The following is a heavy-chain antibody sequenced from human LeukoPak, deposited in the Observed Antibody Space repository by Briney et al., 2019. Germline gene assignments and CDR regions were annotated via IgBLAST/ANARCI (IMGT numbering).Heavy chain of an antibody. CDR1: GGTFSSYA. CDR2: IIPIFGAA. D-gene: IGHD1-7*01. Sequence: SVKVSCKASGGTFSSYAISWVRQAPGQGLEWMGGIIPIFGAANYAQKFQGRVTITADESTSTAYMELSSLRSEDPAVYYCARDTLELRDGWFDPWGQGTLVTVSS. V-gene: IGHV1-69*13. CDR3: ARDTLELRDGWFDP. J-gene: IGHJ5*02.